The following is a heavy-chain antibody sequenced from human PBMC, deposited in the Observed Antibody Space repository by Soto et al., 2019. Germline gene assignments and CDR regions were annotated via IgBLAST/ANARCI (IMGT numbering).Heavy chain of an antibody. V-gene: IGHV1-2*04. CDR1: GYTFTGYY. D-gene: IGHD6-19*01. Sequence: ASVKVSCKASGYTFTGYYMPWVRQAPGQGLEWMGWINPNSGGTNYAQKFQGWVTMTRDTSTSTAYMELSSLRSEDTAVYYCARDAQWLVRYDYYGMDVWGQGTTVTLSS. J-gene: IGHJ6*02. CDR3: ARDAQWLVRYDYYGMDV. CDR2: INPNSGGT.